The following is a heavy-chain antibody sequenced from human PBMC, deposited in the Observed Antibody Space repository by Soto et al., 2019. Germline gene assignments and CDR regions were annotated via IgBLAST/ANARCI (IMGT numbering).Heavy chain of an antibody. Sequence: PGESLKISCKGSGYSFTSYWISWVRQMPGKGLEWMGRIDPSDSYTNYSPSFQGHVTISADKSISTAYLQWSSLKASDTAMYYCARQNGCSSTSCYFPWYYGMDVWGQGTTVTVSS. CDR3: ARQNGCSSTSCYFPWYYGMDV. CDR1: GYSFTSYW. CDR2: IDPSDSYT. D-gene: IGHD2-2*01. J-gene: IGHJ6*02. V-gene: IGHV5-10-1*01.